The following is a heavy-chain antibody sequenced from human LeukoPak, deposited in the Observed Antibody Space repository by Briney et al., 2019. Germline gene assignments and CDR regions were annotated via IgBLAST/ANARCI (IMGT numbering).Heavy chain of an antibody. J-gene: IGHJ1*01. CDR1: GFTSSSYS. Sequence: GGSLRLSCAASGFTSSSYSMNWVRQAPGKGLEWVSYISSSSSTTYYADSVKGRFTISRDNSRNTLYLQMNSLRAEDTAVYYCARAVTTRYEYFQHWGQGTLVTVSS. D-gene: IGHD4-17*01. V-gene: IGHV3-48*01. CDR3: ARAVTTRYEYFQH. CDR2: ISSSSSTT.